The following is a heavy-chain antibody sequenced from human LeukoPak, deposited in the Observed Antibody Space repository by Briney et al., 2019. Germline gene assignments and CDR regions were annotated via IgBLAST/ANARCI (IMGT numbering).Heavy chain of an antibody. CDR2: IFYSGST. J-gene: IGHJ5*02. CDR3: ARAKGGYDLDSSGWYWFDP. D-gene: IGHD6-19*01. V-gene: IGHV4-30-4*01. CDR1: GGSISSGDYY. Sequence: ASATLSLTCTVSGGSISSGDYYWRWIRQPPGKGREWIGYIFYSGSTYYNPSLKSRVTISVDTSKNQFSLRLSSVTAADTAVYYCARAKGGYDLDSSGWYWFDPWGQGTLVTVSS.